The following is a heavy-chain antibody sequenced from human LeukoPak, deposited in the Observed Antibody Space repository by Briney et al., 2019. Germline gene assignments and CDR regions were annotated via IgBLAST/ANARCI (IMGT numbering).Heavy chain of an antibody. Sequence: ASVTVSCKASGYTFSSYGVSWVRQAPGQGLEWMGWISAYNGNTKYAQKLQGRVTMTTDTPTSTAYVDLRSLRSDDTAVYYCARVRDGGYYDYWGQGTLVTVSS. V-gene: IGHV1-18*01. D-gene: IGHD2-15*01. J-gene: IGHJ4*02. CDR1: GYTFSSYG. CDR2: ISAYNGNT. CDR3: ARVRDGGYYDY.